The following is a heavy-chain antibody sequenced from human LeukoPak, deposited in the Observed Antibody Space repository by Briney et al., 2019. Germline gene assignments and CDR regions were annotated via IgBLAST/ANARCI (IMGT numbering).Heavy chain of an antibody. D-gene: IGHD3-10*01. CDR3: ARGWFGPDS. J-gene: IGHJ5*01. V-gene: IGHV3-74*01. Sequence: GGSLRRSCVASGVPLSGHSMHWVRQAPGKGLVWVSGISNDGTSTSYADSVKGRFTISRDNAKNTLYLQMHSLRAEDTAVYSCARGWFGPDSCGQGTLVTVSS. CDR2: ISNDGTST. CDR1: GVPLSGHS.